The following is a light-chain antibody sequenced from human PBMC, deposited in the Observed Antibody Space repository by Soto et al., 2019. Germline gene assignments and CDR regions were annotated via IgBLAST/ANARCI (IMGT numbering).Light chain of an antibody. CDR3: CSYAGSSTFYV. V-gene: IGLV2-23*01. CDR1: TSDFGRSNL. CDR2: EGS. J-gene: IGLJ1*01. Sequence: PPASVPGSPGQSRTIFCAGNTSDFGRSNLVSCYQQHLGKAPTLMIYEGSKRPSGVSNRFSGSKSGNTASLTISGLQAEDEADYYCCSYAGSSTFYVFGTGTKVTVL.